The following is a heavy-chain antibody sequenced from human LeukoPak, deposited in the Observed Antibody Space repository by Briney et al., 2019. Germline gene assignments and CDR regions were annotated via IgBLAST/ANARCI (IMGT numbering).Heavy chain of an antibody. CDR2: IYYSGST. J-gene: IGHJ4*02. CDR3: ARGPQWLVGGFDY. V-gene: IGHV4-61*05. Sequence: NPSETLSLTCTVSGGSISSSSYYWGWIRQPPGKGLEWIGYIYYSGSTNYNPSLKSRVTISVDTSKNQFSLKLSSVTAADTAVYYCARGPQWLVGGFDYWGQGTLVTVSS. D-gene: IGHD6-19*01. CDR1: GGSISSSSYY.